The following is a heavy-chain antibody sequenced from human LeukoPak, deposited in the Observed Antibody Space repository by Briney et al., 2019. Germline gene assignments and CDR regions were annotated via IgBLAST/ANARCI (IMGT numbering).Heavy chain of an antibody. CDR2: IISDGSST. D-gene: IGHD4-17*01. CDR3: ARDSTLTVTETNFDY. V-gene: IGHV3-74*01. CDR1: GFTFSSHW. J-gene: IGHJ4*02. Sequence: GGSLRLSCAASGFTFSSHWMHWVRQAPGKGLVWVSRIISDGSSTSYADSVKGRFTISRDNAKNTLYLQMNSLRDEDTAVYYCARDSTLTVTETNFDYWGQGTLVTVSS.